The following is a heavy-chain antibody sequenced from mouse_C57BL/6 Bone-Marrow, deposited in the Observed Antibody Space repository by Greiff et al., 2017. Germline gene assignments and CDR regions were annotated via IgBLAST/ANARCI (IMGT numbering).Heavy chain of an antibody. CDR2: IDPEDGDT. J-gene: IGHJ4*01. D-gene: IGHD2-3*01. CDR1: GFNIKDYY. CDR3: SRWGEEGMDY. Sequence: VQLQQSGAELVRPGASVKLSCTASGFNIKDYYMHWVKQRPEQGLEWIGRIDPEDGDTEYAPKFQGKDTMTADTSSNTAYLPLSSLTSADTDVYYYSRWGEEGMDYWGQGTSVTVSS. V-gene: IGHV14-1*01.